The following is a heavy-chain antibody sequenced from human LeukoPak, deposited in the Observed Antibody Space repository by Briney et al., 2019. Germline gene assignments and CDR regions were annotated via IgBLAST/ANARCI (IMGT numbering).Heavy chain of an antibody. CDR2: INPNSGGT. J-gene: IGHJ5*02. V-gene: IGHV1-2*02. CDR3: ARDGPRDFWSGYSLYNWFDP. CDR1: GYTFTGYY. Sequence: ASVKVSCKASGYTFTGYYMHWVRQAPGQGLEWMGWINPNSGGTNYAQKFQGRVTMTRDTSISTAYMELSRLRSDDTAVYYCARDGPRDFWSGYSLYNWFDPWGQGTLVTVSS. D-gene: IGHD3-3*01.